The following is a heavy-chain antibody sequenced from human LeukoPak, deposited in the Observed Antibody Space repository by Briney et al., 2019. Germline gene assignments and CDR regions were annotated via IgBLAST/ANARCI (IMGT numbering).Heavy chain of an antibody. CDR3: ALSYPRKYYYYGMDV. J-gene: IGHJ6*02. Sequence: GGSLRLSCAASGFTFSSYIMNWVRQAPGKGLEWVSSISSSSSYIYYADSVKGRFTISRDNAKNSLYLQMNSLRAEDTAVYYCALSYPRKYYYYGMDVWGQGTTVTVSS. CDR2: ISSSSSYI. CDR1: GFTFSSYI. D-gene: IGHD2-2*01. V-gene: IGHV3-21*01.